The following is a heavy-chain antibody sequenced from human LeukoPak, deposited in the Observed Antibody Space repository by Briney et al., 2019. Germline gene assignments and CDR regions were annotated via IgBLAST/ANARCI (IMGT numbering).Heavy chain of an antibody. CDR2: IYYSGST. Sequence: SETLSLTCTVSGGSISSYYWSWIRQPPGKGLEWIGYIYYSGSTNYNPSLKSRVTISVDTSKNQFSLKLSSVTAADTAAYYCARDPADPDYYDSSGPPDYWGQGTLVTVSS. J-gene: IGHJ4*02. V-gene: IGHV4-59*12. CDR3: ARDPADPDYYDSSGPPDY. D-gene: IGHD3-22*01. CDR1: GGSISSYY.